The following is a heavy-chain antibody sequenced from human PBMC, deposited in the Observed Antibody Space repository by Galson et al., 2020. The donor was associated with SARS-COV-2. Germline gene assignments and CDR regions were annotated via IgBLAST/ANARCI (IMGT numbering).Heavy chain of an antibody. V-gene: IGHV3-30*02. CDR1: GFTFSSYG. Sequence: GGSLRLSCAASGFTFSSYGMHWVRQAPGKGLEWVAYIRYDGSKEYYADSVKGRFTISRDNSNNTLYLQMNSLRGEDTAVYYCAKSRDYSSGWYDNYYYMDVWGKGTTVTISS. D-gene: IGHD6-19*01. CDR2: IRYDGSKE. CDR3: AKSRDYSSGWYDNYYYMDV. J-gene: IGHJ6*03.